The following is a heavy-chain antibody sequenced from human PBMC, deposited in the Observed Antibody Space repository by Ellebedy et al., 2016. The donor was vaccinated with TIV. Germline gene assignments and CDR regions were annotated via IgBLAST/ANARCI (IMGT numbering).Heavy chain of an antibody. Sequence: ASVKVSXXASGYTFTGYYMHWVRQAPGQGLEWMGWINPNSGGTNFAQKFQDRVTMTRDASITTAYMELSRLTSDDTAVYYCAGARAYCGSDCYPDDAFDLWGQGTMVTVSS. CDR3: AGARAYCGSDCYPDDAFDL. CDR2: INPNSGGT. J-gene: IGHJ3*01. D-gene: IGHD2-21*01. V-gene: IGHV1-2*02. CDR1: GYTFTGYY.